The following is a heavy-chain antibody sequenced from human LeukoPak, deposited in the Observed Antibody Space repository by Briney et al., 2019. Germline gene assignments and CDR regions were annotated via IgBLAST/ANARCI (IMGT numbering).Heavy chain of an antibody. V-gene: IGHV1-18*01. CDR3: ATAFSGYYYDSSYWFDP. Sequence: ASVKVSCKASGYTFTSYGISWVRQAPGQGLEWMGWISAYNGNTNYAQKLQGRVTMTEDTSTDTAYMELSSLRSEDTAVYYCATAFSGYYYDSSYWFDPWGQGTLVTVSS. CDR2: ISAYNGNT. D-gene: IGHD3-22*01. CDR1: GYTFTSYG. J-gene: IGHJ5*02.